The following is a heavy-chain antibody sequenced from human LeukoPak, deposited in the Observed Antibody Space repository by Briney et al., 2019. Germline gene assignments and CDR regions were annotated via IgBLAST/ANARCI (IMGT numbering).Heavy chain of an antibody. V-gene: IGHV1-2*02. J-gene: IGHJ3*02. CDR1: GYTFTGYY. Sequence: ASVKVSCKASGYTFTGYYMHWVRQAPGQGLEWMGWINPNSGGTNYAQKFQGRVTMTRDTSISTAYMELSRLRSDDTAVYYCAFGIQLWLRGARGAFDIWGQGTTVTVSS. CDR3: AFGIQLWLRGARGAFDI. D-gene: IGHD5-18*01. CDR2: INPNSGGT.